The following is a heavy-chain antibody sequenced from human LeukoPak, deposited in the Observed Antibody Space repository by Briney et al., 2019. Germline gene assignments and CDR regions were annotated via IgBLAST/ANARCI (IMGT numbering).Heavy chain of an antibody. Sequence: SETLSLTCAVYGGSFSGYYWSWIRQPPGKGLEWIGRIYTSGSTNYNPSLKSRVTMSVDTSKNQFSLKLSSVTAADTAVYYCARDQYGDYGVYWYFDLWGRGTLVTVSS. CDR3: ARDQYGDYGVYWYFDL. J-gene: IGHJ2*01. CDR2: IYTSGST. V-gene: IGHV4-59*10. D-gene: IGHD4-17*01. CDR1: GGSFSGYY.